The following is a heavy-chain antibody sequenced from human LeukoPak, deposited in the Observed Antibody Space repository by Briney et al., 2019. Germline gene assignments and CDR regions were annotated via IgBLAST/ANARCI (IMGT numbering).Heavy chain of an antibody. CDR2: FYSGDTT. CDR1: GFTVSSTY. J-gene: IGHJ4*02. Sequence: PGGSLRLSCAASGFTVSSTYMSWVRQAPGKGLEWVSVFYSGDTTYYADSVKGRFTISRDNSKNTLYLQMNSLKTEDTAVYYCTTRGGSFSIFDYWGQGTLVTVSS. CDR3: TTRGGSFSIFDY. V-gene: IGHV3-66*01. D-gene: IGHD1-26*01.